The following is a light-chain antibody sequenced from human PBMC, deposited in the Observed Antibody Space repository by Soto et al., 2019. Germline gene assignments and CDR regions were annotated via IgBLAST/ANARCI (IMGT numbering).Light chain of an antibody. CDR1: QSVSAY. J-gene: IGKJ1*01. V-gene: IGKV3-11*01. Sequence: EIVLTQSPVTLSLSPGERATLSCRASQSVSAYLAWFQQKAGQPPRLLIYDASDRASGVPPRFSGSGSGTDFPLTITGLEPEDSAVYYCQHRSNWPWTFGQGTKVEV. CDR2: DAS. CDR3: QHRSNWPWT.